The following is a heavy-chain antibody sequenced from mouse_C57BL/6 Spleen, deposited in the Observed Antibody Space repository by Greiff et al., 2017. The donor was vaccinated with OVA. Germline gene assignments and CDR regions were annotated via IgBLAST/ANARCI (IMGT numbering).Heavy chain of an antibody. CDR2: IWSGGST. V-gene: IGHV2-2*01. CDR3: ARRFDYGGYYAMDY. J-gene: IGHJ4*01. CDR1: GFSLTSYG. D-gene: IGHD2-4*01. Sequence: VQLVESGPGLVQPSQSLSITCTVSGFSLTSYGVHWVRQSPGKGLEWLGVIWSGGSTDYNAAFISRLSISKDNSKSQVFFKMNSLQADDTAIYYCARRFDYGGYYAMDYWGQGTSVTVSS.